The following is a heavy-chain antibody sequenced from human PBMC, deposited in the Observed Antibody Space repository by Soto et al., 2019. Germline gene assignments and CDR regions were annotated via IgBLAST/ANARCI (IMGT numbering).Heavy chain of an antibody. J-gene: IGHJ5*02. V-gene: IGHV3-48*01. CDR3: ARNPDTAMVMGWFDP. CDR1: GFTFSSYS. CDR2: ISSSSSTI. Sequence: GGSLRLSCAASGFTFSSYSMNWVRQAPGKGLEWVSYISSSSSTIYYADSVKGRFTISRDNAKNSLYLQMNSLRAEDTAVYYCARNPDTAMVMGWFDPWGQGTLVTVSS. D-gene: IGHD5-18*01.